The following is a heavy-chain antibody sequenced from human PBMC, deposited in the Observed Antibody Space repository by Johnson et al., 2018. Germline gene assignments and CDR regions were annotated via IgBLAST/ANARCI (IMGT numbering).Heavy chain of an antibody. CDR3: ARTTYGDYNDYYYMDV. J-gene: IGHJ6*03. Sequence: QVQLQESGPGLVKPSQTLSLTCTVSGGSISSGDYYWSWIRQPPGKGLEWIGYIYYSGSTYYNPSLKSRFTISVDTSKNQFSLKLSSVTAADTAVYYFARTTYGDYNDYYYMDVWGQGTTVTVSS. V-gene: IGHV4-30-4*01. D-gene: IGHD4-17*01. CDR2: IYYSGST. CDR1: GGSISSGDYY.